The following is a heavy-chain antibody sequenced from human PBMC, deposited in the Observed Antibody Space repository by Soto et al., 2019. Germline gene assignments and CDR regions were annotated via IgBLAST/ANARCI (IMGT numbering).Heavy chain of an antibody. CDR2: VYTSGNT. CDR3: AREAAETVGDGYWCDP. D-gene: IGHD6-13*01. V-gene: IGHV4-4*07. J-gene: IGHJ5*02. Sequence: VQLVDSGGGLVQPGGSLRLSCAASEFTFRSYWMHWIRQPAGKGLEWIGRVYTSGNTDYNPSLKSRVTVSVDTSKRQFSLKLSSVTAADTAVYYCAREAAETVGDGYWCDPWGQGTLVTVSS. CDR1: EFTFRSYW.